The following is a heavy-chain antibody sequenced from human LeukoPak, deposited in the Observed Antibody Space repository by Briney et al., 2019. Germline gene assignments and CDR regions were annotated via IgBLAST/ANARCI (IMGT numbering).Heavy chain of an antibody. CDR2: ISSSGSLI. J-gene: IGHJ2*01. CDR1: ESTFSSFP. V-gene: IGHV3-21*01. CDR3: AKIGVSGQWYFDL. Sequence: GGSLRLSCTASESTFSSFPMSWVRQAPGRGLEWISSISSSGSLIYYADSLKGRITVSRDNAKNSLYVQMNSTRAEDTAVYYCAKIGVSGQWYFDLWGRGTLVTVSS. D-gene: IGHD5/OR15-5a*01.